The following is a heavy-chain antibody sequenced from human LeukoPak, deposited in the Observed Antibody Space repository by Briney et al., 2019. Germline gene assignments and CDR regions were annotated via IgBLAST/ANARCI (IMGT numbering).Heavy chain of an antibody. CDR1: GGSINSYY. J-gene: IGHJ4*02. CDR3: ARRVAGHESGFDC. V-gene: IGHV4-59*01. Sequence: SETLSLTCSVSGGSINSYYWSWIRQPPGKGLEWIGYIYYSGSTNYNPSLKSRVTISVDTSKNQFSLKLSSVTAADTAVYYCARRVAGHESGFDCWGQGTLVTVSS. D-gene: IGHD6-19*01. CDR2: IYYSGST.